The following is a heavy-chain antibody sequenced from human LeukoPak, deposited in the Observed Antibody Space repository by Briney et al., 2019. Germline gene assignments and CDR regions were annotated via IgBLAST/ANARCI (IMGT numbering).Heavy chain of an antibody. CDR3: ATSWDYYDSSGYYAPFDY. CDR2: IYYSGST. D-gene: IGHD3-22*01. Sequence: PSETLSLTCTVSGGSISSYYWSWIRQPPGKGLEWTGYIYYSGSTNYNPSLKSRVTISVDTSKNQFSLKLSSVTAADTAVYYCATSWDYYDSSGYYAPFDYWGQGTLVTVSS. V-gene: IGHV4-59*01. J-gene: IGHJ4*02. CDR1: GGSISSYY.